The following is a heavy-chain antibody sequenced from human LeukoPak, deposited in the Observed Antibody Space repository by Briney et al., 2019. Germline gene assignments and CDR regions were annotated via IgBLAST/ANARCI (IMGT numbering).Heavy chain of an antibody. J-gene: IGHJ3*02. D-gene: IGHD6-19*01. V-gene: IGHV4-59*08. CDR3: ARQGWQWLVGAFDI. Sequence: SETLSLTCTVSGGSISSYYWSWIRQPPGKGLEWVGYISYSGSTYYNPSLKSRVTISVDTSKNQFSLRLSSVTAADTAVYYCARQGWQWLVGAFDIWGQGTMVTVSS. CDR2: ISYSGST. CDR1: GGSISSYY.